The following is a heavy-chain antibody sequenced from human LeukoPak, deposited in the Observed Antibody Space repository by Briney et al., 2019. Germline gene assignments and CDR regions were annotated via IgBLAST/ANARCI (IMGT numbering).Heavy chain of an antibody. CDR2: ISDSGGST. D-gene: IGHD2-15*01. CDR3: VRGYSFGPYGMDV. V-gene: IGHV3-64D*09. Sequence: GGSLRLSCSSSGFPFSSYAMHWVRQAPGKGLEYVSAISDSGGSTYYADSVKGRFTISRDNSKNTLYLQMSSLRAEDTAVYFCVRGYSFGPYGMDVWGQGTTVTVSS. J-gene: IGHJ6*02. CDR1: GFPFSSYA.